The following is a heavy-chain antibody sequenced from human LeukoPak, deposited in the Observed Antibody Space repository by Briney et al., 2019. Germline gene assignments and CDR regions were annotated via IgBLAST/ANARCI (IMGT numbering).Heavy chain of an antibody. V-gene: IGHV1-69*01. Sequence: ASVKVSCKASGGTFSSYAISWVRQAPGQGLEWKGGIIPIFGTANYAQKFQGRVTITADESTSTAYMELSSLRSEDTAVYYCARGNYDFWSGYYTGSWFDPWGQGTLVTVSS. CDR1: GGTFSSYA. CDR2: IIPIFGTA. D-gene: IGHD3-3*01. J-gene: IGHJ5*02. CDR3: ARGNYDFWSGYYTGSWFDP.